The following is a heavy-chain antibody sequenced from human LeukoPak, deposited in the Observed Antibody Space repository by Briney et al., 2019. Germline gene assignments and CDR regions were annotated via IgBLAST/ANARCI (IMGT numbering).Heavy chain of an antibody. J-gene: IGHJ4*02. V-gene: IGHV3-21*01. CDR3: ASYSSGWPLFDY. Sequence: GGSLRLSCAASGFTFSSYSMNWVRQAPGKGLEWVSSISSSSSYIYYADSVKGRFTISRDNAKNSLYLQMNSLRAEDTAVYYCASYSSGWPLFDYWGQGTLVTVSS. D-gene: IGHD6-19*01. CDR2: ISSSSSYI. CDR1: GFTFSSYS.